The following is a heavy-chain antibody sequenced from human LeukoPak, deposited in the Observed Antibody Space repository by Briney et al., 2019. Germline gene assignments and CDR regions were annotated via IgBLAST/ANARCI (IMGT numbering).Heavy chain of an antibody. Sequence: ASAKVSCKASGYTFTSYDINWVRQATGQGLEWMGWMNPNSGNTGYAQKFQGRVTMTRNTSISTAYMELSSLRSEDTAVYYCARDLLYYYDSSSYWGQGTLVTVSS. CDR2: MNPNSGNT. D-gene: IGHD3-22*01. J-gene: IGHJ4*02. V-gene: IGHV1-8*01. CDR1: GYTFTSYD. CDR3: ARDLLYYYDSSSY.